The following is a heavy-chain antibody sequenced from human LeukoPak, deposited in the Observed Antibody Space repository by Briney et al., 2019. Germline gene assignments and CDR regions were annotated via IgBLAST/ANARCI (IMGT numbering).Heavy chain of an antibody. Sequence: GGSLRLSCAASGFTFSSYEMNWVRQAPGQGLEWVSYISSSGSTIYYADSVKGRFTISRDNAKKPLYLQMNSLRAEDTAVYYCARDRYYDSSGLYYYYYYGMDVWGQGTTVTVSS. CDR1: GFTFSSYE. V-gene: IGHV3-48*03. CDR3: ARDRYYDSSGLYYYYYYGMDV. CDR2: ISSSGSTI. J-gene: IGHJ6*02. D-gene: IGHD3-22*01.